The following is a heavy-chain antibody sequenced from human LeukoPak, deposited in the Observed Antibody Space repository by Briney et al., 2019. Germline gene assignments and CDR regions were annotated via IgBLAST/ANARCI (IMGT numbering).Heavy chain of an antibody. D-gene: IGHD3-16*01. CDR3: ASPGGGPTDY. CDR2: IYYSGST. Sequence: SETLSLTCTVSGSCISSGGYYWGWIRQPPGKGLEWIGSIYYSGSTYYNPSLKSRVTISVDTSKNQFSLKLSSVTAADTAVYYCASPGGGPTDYWGQGTLVTVSS. V-gene: IGHV4-39*01. J-gene: IGHJ4*02. CDR1: GSCISSGGYY.